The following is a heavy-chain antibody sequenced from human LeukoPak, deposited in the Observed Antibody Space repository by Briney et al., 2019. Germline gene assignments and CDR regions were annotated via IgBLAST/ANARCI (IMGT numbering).Heavy chain of an antibody. V-gene: IGHV4-39*07. Sequence: PSETLSLTCTVSGGSISSSSYYWGWIRQPPGKGLEWIGSIYYSGSTNYNPSLKSRVTISVDTSKNQFSLKLSSVTAADTAVYYCARGLSDIVVVVAPAGYDYWGQGTLVTVSS. CDR3: ARGLSDIVVVVAPAGYDY. CDR2: IYYSGST. CDR1: GGSISSSSYY. J-gene: IGHJ4*02. D-gene: IGHD2-15*01.